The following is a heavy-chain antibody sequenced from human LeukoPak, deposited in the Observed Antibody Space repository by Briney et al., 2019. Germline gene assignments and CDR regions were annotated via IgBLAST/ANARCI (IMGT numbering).Heavy chain of an antibody. CDR2: ISSSSSYI. CDR1: GFTFSSYS. Sequence: GGSLRLSCAASGFTFSSYSMNWVRQAPGKGLEWVSSISSSSSYIYYADSVKGRFTISRDNSKNTLYLQMNSLRAEDTAVYYCAKGSITMVRGVIINFDYWGQGTLVTVSS. D-gene: IGHD3-10*01. J-gene: IGHJ4*02. V-gene: IGHV3-21*04. CDR3: AKGSITMVRGVIINFDY.